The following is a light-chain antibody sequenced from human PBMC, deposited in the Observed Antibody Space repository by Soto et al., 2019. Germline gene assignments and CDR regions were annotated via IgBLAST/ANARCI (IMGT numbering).Light chain of an antibody. CDR1: QSVRSSY. CDR3: QQYGSSPIA. V-gene: IGKV3-20*01. J-gene: IGKJ5*01. Sequence: MVVAQSAGTLSLSPGERATLSCRSRQSVRSSYLAWYQQKPGQAPRLLIYGASSRATGIPDRFSGSGSGTDLTLTISRLEPEDFAVYYCQQYGSSPIAFGQGTLLEIK. CDR2: GAS.